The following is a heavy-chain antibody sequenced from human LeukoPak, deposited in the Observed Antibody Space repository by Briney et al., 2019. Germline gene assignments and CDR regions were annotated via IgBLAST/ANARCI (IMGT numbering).Heavy chain of an antibody. D-gene: IGHD6-6*01. Sequence: SGPTLGDPTQNPTLTRTLSWVSPSTNGMCVSRIPQPPGEAPEWVARIDWDDDTYYSTSLKTRLTISKDTSKNQVVLTMINMDPVDTATYYCARTSYSSSSVFFDYWGQGTLVTVSS. CDR2: IDWDDDT. J-gene: IGHJ4*02. CDR3: ARTSYSSSSVFFDY. V-gene: IGHV2-70*11. CDR1: WVSPSTNGMC.